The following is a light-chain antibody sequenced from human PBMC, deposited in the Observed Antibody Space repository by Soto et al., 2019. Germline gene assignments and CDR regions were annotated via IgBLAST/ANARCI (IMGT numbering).Light chain of an antibody. Sequence: IVLTQSPGTLSLSPGEEATLSCRASQSVDSNYLAWYQQKPGQTPRLIIYGASGRADGIPHRFSGSGFGTDFTLTISKVEPEDFAVYYCPQYGTPRSVTFGQGTRLEIK. CDR3: PQYGTPRSVT. J-gene: IGKJ5*01. CDR1: QSVDSNY. CDR2: GAS. V-gene: IGKV3-20*01.